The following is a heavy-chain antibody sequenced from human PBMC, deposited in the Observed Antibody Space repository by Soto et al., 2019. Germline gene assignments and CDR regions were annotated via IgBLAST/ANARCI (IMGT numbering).Heavy chain of an antibody. CDR3: ASTYSSSWYWFDP. CDR1: GFSLSNAGLG. D-gene: IGHD6-13*01. J-gene: IGHJ5*02. V-gene: IGHV2-26*04. Sequence: QVTVKESGPVLVKPTETLTLTCTVSGFSLSNAGLGVSWIRQPPGKALEWLEHIFSNDEKSYSTSLKSRLTTSTDTSKSQVVLIMTNMDPVDTATYYCASTYSSSWYWFDPWGQGTLVTVSS. CDR2: IFSNDEK.